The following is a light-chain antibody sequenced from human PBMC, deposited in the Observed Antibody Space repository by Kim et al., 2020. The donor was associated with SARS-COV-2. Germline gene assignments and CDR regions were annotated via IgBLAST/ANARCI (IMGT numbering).Light chain of an antibody. J-gene: IGLJ1*01. CDR2: AVG. Sequence: HSSLTQPSSFSLSPLQSITISCTGGSVYDFVSWYQQHPGKAPKLILYAVGNRPSGVSNRFSGSRSGNTASLTISGLQAEDETDYYCSSYTSITTYVFGSGTKVTVL. CDR3: SSYTSITTYV. V-gene: IGLV2-14*03. CDR1: SVYDF.